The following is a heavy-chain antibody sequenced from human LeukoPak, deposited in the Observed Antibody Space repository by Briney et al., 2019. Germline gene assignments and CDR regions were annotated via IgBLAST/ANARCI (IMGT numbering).Heavy chain of an antibody. CDR1: GYTFTSCD. J-gene: IGHJ4*02. Sequence: ASVKVSCKASGYTFTSCDINRVRQATGQGLEWMGWMNPNSGNTGYGQSFQGRITMTRDISIGTAYMELSNLTSEDTAIYYCTRGSSGRRDNWGQGTLVTVSS. CDR2: MNPNSGNT. CDR3: TRGSSGRRDN. V-gene: IGHV1-8*01. D-gene: IGHD6-19*01.